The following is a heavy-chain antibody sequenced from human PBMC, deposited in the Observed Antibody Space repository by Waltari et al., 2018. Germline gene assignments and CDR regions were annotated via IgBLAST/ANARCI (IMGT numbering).Heavy chain of an antibody. CDR2: INSDGITT. V-gene: IGHV3-74*01. D-gene: IGHD3-22*01. CDR3: ARAGYYRFDY. Sequence: EVQLVESGGGLVQPGGSLRLSCEGSGFTFSNSWVHWVRQAPGKGLEWLSRINSDGITTNYADSVKGRFTISRDNAKNTLYLEMNSLRAEDTAVYYCARAGYYRFDYWGQGTLVTVSS. CDR1: GFTFSNSW. J-gene: IGHJ4*02.